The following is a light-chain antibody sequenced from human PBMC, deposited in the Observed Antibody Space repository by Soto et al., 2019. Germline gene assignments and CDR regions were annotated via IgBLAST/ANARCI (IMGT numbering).Light chain of an antibody. J-gene: IGLJ3*02. CDR3: GTWDSSLSAGRAV. CDR1: SSDVGGYNY. V-gene: IGLV2-14*01. Sequence: QSALTQPASVSGSPGQSITISCTGTSSDVGGYNYVSWYQQHPGKAPKLMIYEVSNRPSGVSNRFSGSKSGNTASLTISGLQAEDEADYYCGTWDSSLSAGRAVFGGGTQLTVL. CDR2: EVS.